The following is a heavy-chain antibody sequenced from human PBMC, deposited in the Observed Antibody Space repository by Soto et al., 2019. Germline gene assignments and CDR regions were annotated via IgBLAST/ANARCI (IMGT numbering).Heavy chain of an antibody. CDR3: ARWKQTTGFDY. V-gene: IGHV3-33*01. CDR2: IWYDGSNK. D-gene: IGHD5-18*01. J-gene: IGHJ4*02. CDR1: GFTFSSYG. Sequence: QVQLVESGGGVVQPGRSLRLSCAASGFTFSSYGMHWVREAPGKGLEWVAVIWYDGSNKYYADSVKGRFTISRDNSKNTLYLQMNSLRAEDTAVYYCARWKQTTGFDYWGQGTLVTVSS.